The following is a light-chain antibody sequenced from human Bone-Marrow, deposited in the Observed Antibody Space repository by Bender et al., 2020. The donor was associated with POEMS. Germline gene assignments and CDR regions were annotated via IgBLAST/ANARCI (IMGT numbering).Light chain of an antibody. V-gene: IGLV2-23*01. CDR3: CSSARSNWV. Sequence: QFALTQPASVAGSPGQSITISCTGTSSDVDYYNFVSWYQQHPGKAPRLMIYEGTKWPSGVSFRFSGSKSANTASLTISGLQPEDEADYYCCSSARSNWVFGGGTKLTVL. CDR2: EGT. CDR1: SSDVDYYNF. J-gene: IGLJ3*02.